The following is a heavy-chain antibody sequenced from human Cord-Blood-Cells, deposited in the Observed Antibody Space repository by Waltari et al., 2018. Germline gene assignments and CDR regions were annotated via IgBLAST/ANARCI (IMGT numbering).Heavy chain of an antibody. CDR2: SDHSGST. D-gene: IGHD3-3*01. J-gene: IGHJ4*02. Sequence: QVQLQESGPGLVKPSGTLSLTCAVSGGSISSSNWWSWVRQPPGKGLEWIGESDHSGSTNYNPSLKSRVTISVAKSKNQFSLKLSSVTAADTAVYYCARGYDFWSGYYDYWGQGTLVTVSS. CDR3: ARGYDFWSGYYDY. CDR1: GGSISSSNW. V-gene: IGHV4-4*02.